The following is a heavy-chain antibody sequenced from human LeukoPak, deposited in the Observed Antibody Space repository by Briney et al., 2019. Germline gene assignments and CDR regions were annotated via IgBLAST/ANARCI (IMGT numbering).Heavy chain of an antibody. CDR3: ARDYPTVYYYYYMDV. CDR2: IYTSGST. CDR1: GGSISSYY. J-gene: IGHJ6*03. D-gene: IGHD1-1*01. Sequence: SETLSLTCTVYGGSISSYYWSWIRQPAGKGLEWIGRIYTSGSTNYNPSLKSRVTMSVDTSKNQFSLKLSSVTAADTAVYYCARDYPTVYYYYYMDVWGKGTTVTVSS. V-gene: IGHV4-4*07.